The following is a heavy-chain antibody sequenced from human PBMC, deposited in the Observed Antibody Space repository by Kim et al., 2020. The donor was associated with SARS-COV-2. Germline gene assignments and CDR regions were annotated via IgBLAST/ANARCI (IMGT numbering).Heavy chain of an antibody. D-gene: IGHD5-12*01. J-gene: IGHJ2*01. CDR2: IYYSGGT. Sequence: SETLSLTCTASGGSIRSSSYFWGWIRQPPGKGLEWIGIIYYSGGTYYNPSLKSRVTMSVDTSKNQFSLKMSSVTAADTAVFYCASVSNSGSYWLHGNWYFDRWGRGTLVTVSS. V-gene: IGHV4-39*07. CDR3: ASVSNSGSYWLHGNWYFDR. CDR1: GGSIRSSSYF.